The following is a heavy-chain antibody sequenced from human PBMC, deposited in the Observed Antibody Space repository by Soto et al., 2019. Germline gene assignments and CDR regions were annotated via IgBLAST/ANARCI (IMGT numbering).Heavy chain of an antibody. CDR2: IIPIFGTA. CDR1: EDTFRNYA. V-gene: IGHV1-69*06. Sequence: QVELVQSGAEVKKPGSSVXVSCQASEDTFRNYAXXWVRQAPXQXLXWMGGIIPIFGTANYAQKFQGRVTITSDTSANTVYLELSSLRSEDTAVYYCASTKYDSSAYYYWYLGLWGRGTLVTVSS. CDR3: ASTKYDSSAYYYWYLGL. D-gene: IGHD3-22*01. J-gene: IGHJ2*01.